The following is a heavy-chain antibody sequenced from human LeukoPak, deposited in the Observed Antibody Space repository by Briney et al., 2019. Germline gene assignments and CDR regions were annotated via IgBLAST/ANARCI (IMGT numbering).Heavy chain of an antibody. CDR3: ALNRASGSSYNRRYYFGY. CDR1: GGSISSGDNY. CDR2: IYYSGST. D-gene: IGHD3-10*01. V-gene: IGHV4-30-4*01. Sequence: SETLSLTCTVSGGSISSGDNYWSWIRQPPGKGLEWIGYIYYSGSTYYNPSLKSRVTISVDTSKNQFSLNLSSVTAADTAVYYCALNRASGSSYNRRYYFGYWGQGTLVTVSS. J-gene: IGHJ4*02.